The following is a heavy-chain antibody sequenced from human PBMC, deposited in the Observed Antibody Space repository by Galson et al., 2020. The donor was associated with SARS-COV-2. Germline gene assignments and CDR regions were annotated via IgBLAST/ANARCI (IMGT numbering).Heavy chain of an antibody. D-gene: IGHD2-15*01. Sequence: SDTLTPTCAVLGGSFSGYSCSWIRQPPGKGLEWIGEIHHSGSTNYNPTLKSRVTISVDTSTNQFSLKLNSVTAADTALYYCARGRVVAAPRFDYWCQGTLVTVSS. J-gene: IGHJ4*02. V-gene: IGHV4-34*01. CDR2: IHHSGST. CDR1: GGSFSGYS. CDR3: ARGRVVAAPRFDY.